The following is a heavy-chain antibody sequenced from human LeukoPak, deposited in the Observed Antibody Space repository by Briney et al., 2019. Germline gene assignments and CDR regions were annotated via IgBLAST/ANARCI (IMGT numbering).Heavy chain of an antibody. D-gene: IGHD2-21*02. CDR2: IVVGSGNT. CDR1: GFTFTSSA. J-gene: IGHJ5*02. Sequence: SVKVSCKASGFTFTSSAMQWGRQARRHSLEWIGWIVVGSGNTNYAQKFQERVTITRDMSTSTAYMELSSLRSEDTAVYYCAADRHCGGDCPIPNWFDPWGQGTLVTVSS. V-gene: IGHV1-58*02. CDR3: AADRHCGGDCPIPNWFDP.